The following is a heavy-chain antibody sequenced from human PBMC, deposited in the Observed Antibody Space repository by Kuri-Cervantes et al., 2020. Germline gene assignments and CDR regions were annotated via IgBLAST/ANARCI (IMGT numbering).Heavy chain of an antibody. CDR2: ISGSGGST. CDR1: GFTFSSYA. Sequence: GESLKISCAASGFTFSSYAMSWVRQVPGKGLEWVSAISGSGGSTYYADSVKGRFTISRDNSKNTLYLQMNSLRAEDTAVYYCAKDLGTMVRGAMDVWGKGTTVTVSS. V-gene: IGHV3-23*01. D-gene: IGHD3-10*01. CDR3: AKDLGTMVRGAMDV. J-gene: IGHJ6*03.